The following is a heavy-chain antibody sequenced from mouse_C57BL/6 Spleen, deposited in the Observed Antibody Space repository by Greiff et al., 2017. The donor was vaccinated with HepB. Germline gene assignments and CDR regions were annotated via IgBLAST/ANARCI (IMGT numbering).Heavy chain of an antibody. CDR3: ARELGPYYFDY. CDR2: IYPSDSET. D-gene: IGHD4-1*01. V-gene: IGHV1-61*01. J-gene: IGHJ2*01. Sequence: VQLQQPGAELVRPGSSVKLSCKASGYTFTSYWMDWVKQRPGQGLEWIGNIYPSDSETHYNQKFKDKATLTVDKSSSTAYMQLSSLTSEDSALYYCARELGPYYFDYWGQGTTLTVSS. CDR1: GYTFTSYW.